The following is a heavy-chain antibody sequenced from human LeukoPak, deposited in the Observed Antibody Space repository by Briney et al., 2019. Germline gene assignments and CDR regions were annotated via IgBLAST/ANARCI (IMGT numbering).Heavy chain of an antibody. CDR1: GFTLSSYW. CDR2: IKSDGSST. V-gene: IGHV3-74*01. CDR3: ARDEDLDTALIKRGFDY. J-gene: IGHJ4*02. Sequence: GGSLRLSCAASGFTLSSYWMHWVRQAPGKGPVWVSRIKSDGSSTSYADSVKGRFTVSKDNAKNTLYLQINSLRVEDTAVYYCARDEDLDTALIKRGFDYWGQGTLVTVSS. D-gene: IGHD5-18*01.